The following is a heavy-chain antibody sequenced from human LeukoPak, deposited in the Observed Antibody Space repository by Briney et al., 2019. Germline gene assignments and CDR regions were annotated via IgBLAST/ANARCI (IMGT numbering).Heavy chain of an antibody. Sequence: GGSLRLSCAASGFTFNMFRMTWVRQAPGKGLEWVANIKQDGSEENYGDSVKGRFTISRDNAKNSLYLQMNSLRAEDTAVYYCAKDEGSGTWHYWGQGTLVIVSS. J-gene: IGHJ4*02. V-gene: IGHV3-7*03. CDR2: IKQDGSEE. CDR1: GFTFNMFR. D-gene: IGHD2-15*01. CDR3: AKDEGSGTWHY.